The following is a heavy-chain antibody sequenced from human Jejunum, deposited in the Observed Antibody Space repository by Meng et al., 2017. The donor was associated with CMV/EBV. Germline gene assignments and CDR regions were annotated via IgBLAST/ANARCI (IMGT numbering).Heavy chain of an antibody. V-gene: IGHV1-3*04. Sequence: QVQLVQSGAEVKRPGASVKISCKTSGYTFTNFAIHWVRQAPGQRLEWMGWIYTDSGDTKLSQKFQGRVSFTSDTSATTAYMELSSLRSEDTAVYYCARGVISYHDSWGQGTLVTVSS. CDR3: ARGVISYHDS. J-gene: IGHJ5*02. CDR1: GYTFTNFA. CDR2: IYTDSGDT. D-gene: IGHD3-16*01.